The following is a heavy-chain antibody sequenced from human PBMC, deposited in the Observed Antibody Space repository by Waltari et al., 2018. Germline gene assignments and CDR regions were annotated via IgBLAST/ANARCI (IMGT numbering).Heavy chain of an antibody. Sequence: QVQLVQSGAEVKKPGSSVKVSCKASGGTFSSYTISWVRQAPGQGLEWMGRIIPILGIANYAQKFQGRVTITADKSTSTAYMELSSLRSEDTAVYYCARAHLSPGAKRGPFDYWGQGTLVTVSS. CDR1: GGTFSSYT. V-gene: IGHV1-69*02. J-gene: IGHJ4*02. CDR2: IIPILGIA. D-gene: IGHD1-26*01. CDR3: ARAHLSPGAKRGPFDY.